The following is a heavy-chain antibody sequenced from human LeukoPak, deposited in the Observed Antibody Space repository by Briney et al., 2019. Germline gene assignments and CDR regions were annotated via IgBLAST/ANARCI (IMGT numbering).Heavy chain of an antibody. V-gene: IGHV5-10-1*01. Sequence: GESLRISCKGSGYSFTSYWISWVRQMPGKGLEWMGRIDPSDSYTNYSPSFQGRVTISADKSISTAYLQWSSLKASDTAMYYCARHYYYDSSGWENDYWGQGTLVTVSS. CDR3: ARHYYYDSSGWENDY. CDR1: GYSFTSYW. D-gene: IGHD3-22*01. J-gene: IGHJ4*02. CDR2: IDPSDSYT.